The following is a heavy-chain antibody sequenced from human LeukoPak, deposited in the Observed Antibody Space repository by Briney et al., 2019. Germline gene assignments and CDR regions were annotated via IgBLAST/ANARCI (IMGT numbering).Heavy chain of an antibody. CDR1: GGSISSSSYY. J-gene: IGHJ5*02. CDR2: IFYSGST. Sequence: PSETLSLTCTVSGGSISSSSYYWGWIRQPPGKGLEWIGSIFYSGSTYYNPSLKSRVTISVDTSKNQFSLKLSSVTAADTAVYYCAREGLVAAWSWFDPWGQGTLVTVSS. D-gene: IGHD5-12*01. V-gene: IGHV4-39*07. CDR3: AREGLVAAWSWFDP.